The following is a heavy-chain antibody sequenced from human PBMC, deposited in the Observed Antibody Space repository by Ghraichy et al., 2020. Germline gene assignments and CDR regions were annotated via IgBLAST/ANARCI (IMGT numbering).Heavy chain of an antibody. D-gene: IGHD2-2*01. V-gene: IGHV3-23*01. CDR3: AKKVVVGWFDP. CDR1: GFTFSSYA. Sequence: GSVKVSCAASGFTFSSYAMSWVRQAPGKGLEWVSAISGSGGSTYYADSVKGRFTISRDNSKNTLYLQMNSLRAEDTAVYYCAKKVVVGWFDPWGQGTLVTVSS. J-gene: IGHJ5*02. CDR2: ISGSGGST.